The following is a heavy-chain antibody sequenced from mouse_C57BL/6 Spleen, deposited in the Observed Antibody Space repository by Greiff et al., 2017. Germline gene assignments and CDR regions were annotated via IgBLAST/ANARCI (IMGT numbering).Heavy chain of an antibody. CDR1: GFSLTSYG. V-gene: IGHV2-5*01. CDR3: ARSNNDKEYAMDY. J-gene: IGHJ4*01. Sequence: VQRVESGPGLVQPSPSLSITCTVSGFSLTSYGVHWVRQSPGKGLEWMGVIWRGGSTDYNAAFMSRMSIPKDNPKSQVFFKMNSLQADDTAIYYCARSNNDKEYAMDYWGQGTSVTVSS. D-gene: IGHD2-5*01. CDR2: IWRGGST.